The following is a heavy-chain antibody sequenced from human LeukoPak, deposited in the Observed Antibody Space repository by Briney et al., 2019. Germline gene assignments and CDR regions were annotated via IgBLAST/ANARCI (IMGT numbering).Heavy chain of an antibody. Sequence: GGSLRLSCAASGFTFSSYSMNWVRQAPGKGLEWVSSISSSSNYIYYADSVKGRFTISRDNAKNSLYLQMNSLRAEDTAVYYCAREGRDYYDSSGYYLSYYYYMDVWGKGTTVTVSS. D-gene: IGHD3-22*01. J-gene: IGHJ6*03. V-gene: IGHV3-21*01. CDR2: ISSSSNYI. CDR1: GFTFSSYS. CDR3: AREGRDYYDSSGYYLSYYYYMDV.